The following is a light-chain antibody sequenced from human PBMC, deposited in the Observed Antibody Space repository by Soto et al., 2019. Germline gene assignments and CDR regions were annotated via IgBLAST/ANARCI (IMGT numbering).Light chain of an antibody. Sequence: IDMTHTPALVSASLLYRVTITFLASQGISSWLAWYQQKPGKAPKLLIYAATILQSGVPSRFSGSESGTDFSLTISSLQPDDFATYYCLRHDLYPWTFGQGTKVDIK. V-gene: IGKV1D-12*01. J-gene: IGKJ1*01. CDR3: LRHDLYPWT. CDR2: AAT. CDR1: QGISSW.